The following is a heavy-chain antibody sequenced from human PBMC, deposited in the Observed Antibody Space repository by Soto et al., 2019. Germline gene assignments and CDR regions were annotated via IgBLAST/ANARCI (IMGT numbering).Heavy chain of an antibody. D-gene: IGHD3-22*01. V-gene: IGHV1-18*01. Sequence: GASVKVSCKASGYAFTSYAISWVRQAPGQGLEWMGWISAYNDNTIYTQKSQGRVTMTTDTSTSTAYMELRSLRSDDTAVYYCARAEDYYDSSTTYFDYWGQGTLVTVS. CDR2: ISAYNDNT. J-gene: IGHJ4*02. CDR3: ARAEDYYDSSTTYFDY. CDR1: GYAFTSYA.